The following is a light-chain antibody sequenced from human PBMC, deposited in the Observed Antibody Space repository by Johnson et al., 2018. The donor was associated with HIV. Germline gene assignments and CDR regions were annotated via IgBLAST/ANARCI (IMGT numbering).Light chain of an antibody. J-gene: IGLJ1*01. Sequence: QSVLTQPPSVSAAPGQKVTISCSGSSSNIGNNYVSWYQQLPGTAPTLLIYENNKRPSGIPDRFSGSKSGTSATLGITGLQTGDEADYYCGTWDSSLSAGYVFGTGTKVTVL. CDR1: SSNIGNNY. V-gene: IGLV1-51*02. CDR3: GTWDSSLSAGYV. CDR2: ENN.